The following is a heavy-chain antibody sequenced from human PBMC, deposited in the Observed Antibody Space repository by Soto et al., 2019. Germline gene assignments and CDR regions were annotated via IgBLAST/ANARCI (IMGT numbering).Heavy chain of an antibody. CDR3: ARVGSYHSTAFDI. Sequence: SETLSLTCTVSGGSISSSSYYWSRIRQHPGKGLEWIGNIYYSGSTYYNPSLKSRVTISVDTSKNQFSLKLSSVTAADTAVYYCARVGSYHSTAFDIWGQGTMVTVSS. CDR2: IYYSGST. J-gene: IGHJ3*02. V-gene: IGHV4-31*03. CDR1: GGSISSSSYY. D-gene: IGHD3-10*01.